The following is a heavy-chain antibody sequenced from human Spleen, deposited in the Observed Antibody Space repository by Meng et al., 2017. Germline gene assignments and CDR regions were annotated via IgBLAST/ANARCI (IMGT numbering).Heavy chain of an antibody. Sequence: GESLKISCAVSGFSLSYYEMNWVRQAPGKGLEGISYISSSGDTISYSKSVRGRFTISRDKATNLVHLEMNSLRAEDTAVYYCARGFWRYVDYWGQGTLVTVSS. J-gene: IGHJ4*02. D-gene: IGHD3-3*01. CDR3: ARGFWRYVDY. CDR1: GFSLSYYE. V-gene: IGHV3-48*03. CDR2: ISSSGDTI.